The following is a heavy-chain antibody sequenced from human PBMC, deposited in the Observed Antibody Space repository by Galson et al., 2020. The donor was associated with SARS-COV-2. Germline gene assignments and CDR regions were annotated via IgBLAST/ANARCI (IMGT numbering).Heavy chain of an antibody. CDR3: ARESAVQGGYYMDV. Sequence: GGSLRLSCAASGFTFSTSWMHCVRHAPGKGLVWVSRIHRAGSTTTYADSVQGRFTISRDNAKNTLYLQMSSLRAEDAAVYYCARESAVQGGYYMDVWGKGTTVTVSS. J-gene: IGHJ6*03. CDR2: IHRAGSTT. D-gene: IGHD2-15*01. CDR1: GFTFSTSW. V-gene: IGHV3-74*01.